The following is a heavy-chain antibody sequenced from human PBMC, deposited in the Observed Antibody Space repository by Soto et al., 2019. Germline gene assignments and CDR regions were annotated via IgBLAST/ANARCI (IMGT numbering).Heavy chain of an antibody. V-gene: IGHV5-51*01. CDR2: IYPGDSDT. J-gene: IGHJ4*02. D-gene: IGHD5-18*01. CDR1: GYSFTSYW. Sequence: PGESLKISCKGSGYSFTSYWIGLVRQMPGKGLEWVGIIYPGDSDTRYTPSFQGQVNIAADKSISTAYLQWSSLKASDTAMYYCARHENAMIDTAIDYWGQGTLVTVSS. CDR3: ARHENAMIDTAIDY.